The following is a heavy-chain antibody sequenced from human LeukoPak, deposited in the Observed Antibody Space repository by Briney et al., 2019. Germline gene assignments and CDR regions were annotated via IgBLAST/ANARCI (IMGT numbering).Heavy chain of an antibody. V-gene: IGHV4-31*03. J-gene: IGHJ4*02. CDR2: IYYRGST. CDR3: ARVPRLPLARGAPKYYFDY. D-gene: IGHD6-6*01. Sequence: PSEALSLTCTVSGGSISSGGYYWSWIRQHPGKGLEWIGYIYYRGSTYYNPSLRSRVTISVDTSKNQFSLKLSSVTAADTAVYYCARVPRLPLARGAPKYYFDYWGQGTLVTVSS. CDR1: GGSISSGGYY.